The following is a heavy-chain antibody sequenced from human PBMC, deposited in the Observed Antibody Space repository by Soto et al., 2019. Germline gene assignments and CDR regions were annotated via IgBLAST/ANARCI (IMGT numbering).Heavy chain of an antibody. D-gene: IGHD6-19*01. Sequence: SETLSLTCTVSGGSISSSSYYWGWIRQPPGKGLEWIGSIYYSGSTYYNPSLKSRVTISVDTSKNQFSLKLSSVTAADTAVYYCARHIRGYSSGQYYFDYWGQGTLVTVSS. J-gene: IGHJ4*02. V-gene: IGHV4-39*01. CDR2: IYYSGST. CDR3: ARHIRGYSSGQYYFDY. CDR1: GGSISSSSYY.